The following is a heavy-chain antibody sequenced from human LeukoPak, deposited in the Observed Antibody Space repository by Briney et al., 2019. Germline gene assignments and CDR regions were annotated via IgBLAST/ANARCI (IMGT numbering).Heavy chain of an antibody. Sequence: GGSLRLSCAASGFTFSSYEMNWVRQAPGKGLEWVSYSSSSGSTMYYADSVKGRSTISRDNSKNTLYLQMNSLRAEDTAVFYRAKDSSVFHYDSRNLDYWGQGTLVTVSS. J-gene: IGHJ4*02. CDR3: AKDSSVFHYDSRNLDY. CDR2: SSSSGSTM. D-gene: IGHD3-22*01. CDR1: GFTFSSYE. V-gene: IGHV3-48*03.